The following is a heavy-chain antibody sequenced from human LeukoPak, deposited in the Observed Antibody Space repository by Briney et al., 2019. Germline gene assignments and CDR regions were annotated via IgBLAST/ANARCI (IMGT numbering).Heavy chain of an antibody. D-gene: IGHD1-26*01. CDR2: IYHSGST. Sequence: PSETLSLTCAVSGGSISSSNWWSWVRQPPGKGLEWIGEIYHSGSTNYNPSLKSRVTISVDKSKNQFSLKLSSVTAADTAVYYCARDAYSGSYHFDHWGQGTLVTVSS. CDR1: GGSISSSNW. V-gene: IGHV4-4*02. J-gene: IGHJ4*02. CDR3: ARDAYSGSYHFDH.